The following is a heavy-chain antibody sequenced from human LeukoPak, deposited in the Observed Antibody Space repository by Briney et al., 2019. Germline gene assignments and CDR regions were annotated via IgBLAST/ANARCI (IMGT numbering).Heavy chain of an antibody. J-gene: IGHJ4*02. D-gene: IGHD3-3*01. Sequence: SETLSLTCAVSGGSFSGYYWSWIRQPPGKGLEWIGEINHSGSTNYNPSLKSRVTISVDTSKNQFSLKLSAVTAADTAVYYCARADLRRPFDYWGQGTLVTVSS. CDR1: GGSFSGYY. V-gene: IGHV4-34*01. CDR3: ARADLRRPFDY. CDR2: INHSGST.